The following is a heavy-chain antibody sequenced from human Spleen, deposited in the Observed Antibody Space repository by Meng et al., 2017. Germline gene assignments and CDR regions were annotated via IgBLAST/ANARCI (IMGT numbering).Heavy chain of an antibody. D-gene: IGHD1-7*01. CDR1: VGSITSGDYY. Sequence: QVQLQESGPGLVKPSQTLSLTCTVSVGSITSGDYYWSWIRQPPGKGLEWIGYIYYSGSTNYNPPLKSRVSISIDTSKNQFSLKLSSVTATDTAVYYCARESSIIWNYFDPWGQGTLVTVSS. V-gene: IGHV4-30-4*01. CDR2: IYYSGST. J-gene: IGHJ5*02. CDR3: ARESSIIWNYFDP.